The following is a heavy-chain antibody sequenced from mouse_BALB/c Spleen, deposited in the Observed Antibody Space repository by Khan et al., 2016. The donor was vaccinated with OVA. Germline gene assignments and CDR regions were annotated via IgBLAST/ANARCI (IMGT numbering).Heavy chain of an antibody. D-gene: IGHD2-14*01. CDR2: INPDSSTI. V-gene: IGHV4-1*02. CDR1: GFDFSRYW. CDR3: ARPYRYDGRAWFAY. Sequence: EVQLVESGGGLVQPGGSLKLSCAASGFDFSRYWMSWVRQAPGKGLEWIGEINPDSSTINYTPSLKDKFIISRDTAKNTLYLQMSKVRSEDTALYYCARPYRYDGRAWFAYWGQGTLVTVSA. J-gene: IGHJ3*01.